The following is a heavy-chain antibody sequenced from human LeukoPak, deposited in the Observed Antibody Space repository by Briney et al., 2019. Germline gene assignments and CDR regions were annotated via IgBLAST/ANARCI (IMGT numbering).Heavy chain of an antibody. J-gene: IGHJ6*02. CDR1: GFTFSSYG. CDR2: ISYDGSNK. CDR3: ARDVGCSSTSCYTYYYYGMDV. Sequence: GGSPRLSCAASGFTFSSYGMHWVRQAPGKGLEWVAVISYDGSNKYYADSVKGRFTISRDNSKNTLYLQMNSLRAEDTAVYYCARDVGCSSTSCYTYYYYGMDVWGQGTTVTVSS. D-gene: IGHD2-2*02. V-gene: IGHV3-30*19.